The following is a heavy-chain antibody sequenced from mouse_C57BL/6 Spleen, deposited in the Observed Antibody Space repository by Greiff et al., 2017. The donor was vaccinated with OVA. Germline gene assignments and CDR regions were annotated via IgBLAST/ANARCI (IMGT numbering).Heavy chain of an antibody. Sequence: QVQLQQPGAELVRPGSSVKLSCKASGYTFTSYWMHWVKQRPIQGLEWIGNIDPSDSETHYNQEFKDKATLTVDKSSSTAYMQLSSLTSEDSAVYYCARPYDYEDYAMDYWGQGTSVTVSS. V-gene: IGHV1-52*01. J-gene: IGHJ4*01. D-gene: IGHD2-4*01. CDR1: GYTFTSYW. CDR2: IDPSDSET. CDR3: ARPYDYEDYAMDY.